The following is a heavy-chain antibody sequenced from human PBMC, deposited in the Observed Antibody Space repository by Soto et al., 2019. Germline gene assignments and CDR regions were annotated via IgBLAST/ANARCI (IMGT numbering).Heavy chain of an antibody. Sequence: GASVKVSCKASGSTFTGYYMHWVRQAPGQGLEWMGWLNPNSGGTNYAQKFQGRVTMTRDTSISTAYMELSRLRSDDTAVYYCASRGSGTANYYYYGMDVWGQGTTVTVSS. CDR3: ASRGSGTANYYYYGMDV. J-gene: IGHJ6*02. D-gene: IGHD3-10*01. V-gene: IGHV1-2*02. CDR1: GSTFTGYY. CDR2: LNPNSGGT.